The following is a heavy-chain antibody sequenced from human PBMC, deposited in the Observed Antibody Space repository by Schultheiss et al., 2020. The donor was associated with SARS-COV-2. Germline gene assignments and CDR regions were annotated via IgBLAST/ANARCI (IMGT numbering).Heavy chain of an antibody. Sequence: SETLSLTCAVYGGSFSGYYWSWIRQPPGKGLEWIGEINHSGSTNYNPSLKSRVTISVDTSKNQFSLKLSSVTAADTAVYYCARGFSKVTLLRLKDYYYGMDVWGPGTTVTVSS. CDR1: GGSFSGYY. J-gene: IGHJ6*02. CDR3: ARGFSKVTLLRLKDYYYGMDV. V-gene: IGHV4-34*01. CDR2: INHSGST. D-gene: IGHD4-23*01.